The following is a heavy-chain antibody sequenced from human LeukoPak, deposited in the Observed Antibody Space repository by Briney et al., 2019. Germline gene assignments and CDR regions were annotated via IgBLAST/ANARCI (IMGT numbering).Heavy chain of an antibody. CDR1: GFTFSSYG. V-gene: IGHV3-23*01. CDR2: ISGSGGST. CDR3: TGNYYGSGSYADFDY. Sequence: GGSLRLSCAASGFTFSSYGMSWVRQAPGKGLEWVSGISGSGGSTYYVDSVKGRFTISRDDSKNTAYLQMDSLKTEDTAVYYCTGNYYGSGSYADFDYWGQETLVTVSS. J-gene: IGHJ4*02. D-gene: IGHD3-10*01.